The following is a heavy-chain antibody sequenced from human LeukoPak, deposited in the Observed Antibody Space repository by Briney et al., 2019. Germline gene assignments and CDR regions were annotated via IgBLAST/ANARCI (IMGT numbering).Heavy chain of an antibody. J-gene: IGHJ6*03. V-gene: IGHV1-46*01. Sequence: ASVKVSCKASGYTFTSYYMHWVRQAPGQGLEWMGIINPSGGSTSYAQKFQGRVTMTRDMSTSTVYMELSSLRSEDTAVYYCGGAVVAAHAGYYYYYYMDVWGKGTTVTVSS. CDR3: GGAVVAAHAGYYYYYYMDV. CDR2: INPSGGST. D-gene: IGHD2-15*01. CDR1: GYTFTSYY.